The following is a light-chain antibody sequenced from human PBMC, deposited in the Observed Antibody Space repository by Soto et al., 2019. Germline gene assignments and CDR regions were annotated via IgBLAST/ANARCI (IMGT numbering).Light chain of an antibody. CDR3: AAWDDGLSGWV. CDR2: SNN. J-gene: IGLJ3*02. V-gene: IGLV1-44*01. Sequence: QSVLTQPPSASGTPGQRVTMSCSGSSSNIGSNTVNWFQQLPGTAPKLLIYSNNQRPSGVPDRFSGSKPGTSASLAISGLQSEDEAEYYCAAWDDGLSGWVFGGGTQLTV. CDR1: SSNIGSNT.